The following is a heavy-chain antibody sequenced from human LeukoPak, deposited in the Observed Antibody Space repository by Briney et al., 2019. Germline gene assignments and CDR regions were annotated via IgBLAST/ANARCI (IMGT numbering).Heavy chain of an antibody. Sequence: SETLSLTCTVSGGSVSSGSYYWSWIRQPPGKGLEWIGYIYYSGSTNYNPSLKSRVTISVDTSKNRFSLKLSSVTAADTAVYYCARYGYSYGDFDYWGQGTLVTVSS. V-gene: IGHV4-61*01. CDR3: ARYGYSYGDFDY. CDR2: IYYSGST. J-gene: IGHJ4*02. D-gene: IGHD5-18*01. CDR1: GGSVSSGSYY.